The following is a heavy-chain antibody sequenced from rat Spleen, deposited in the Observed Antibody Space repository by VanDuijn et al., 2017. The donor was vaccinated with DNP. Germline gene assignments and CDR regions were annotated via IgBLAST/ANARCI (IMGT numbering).Heavy chain of an antibody. CDR1: GFSLTNYA. CDR2: ISSGGSS. Sequence: QVQLKESGPGLVQPSQTLSLTCTVSGFSLTNYAVGWVRQPPGKGLEWIVAISSGGSSYFNSALKSRLSISRDTSTSQVFLKMTSLQTEDTAIYFCAREEPRVLSFFSNLFDYWGQGVMVTVSS. CDR3: AREEPRVLSFFSNLFDY. D-gene: IGHD1-2*01. V-gene: IGHV2S12*01. J-gene: IGHJ2*01.